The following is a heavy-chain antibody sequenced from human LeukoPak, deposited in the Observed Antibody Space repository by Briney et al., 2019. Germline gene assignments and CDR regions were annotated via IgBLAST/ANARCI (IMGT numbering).Heavy chain of an antibody. J-gene: IGHJ4*02. CDR1: GYRFTSYW. V-gene: IGHV5-51*01. D-gene: IGHD2-21*02. Sequence: GESLKISCHGSGYRFTSYWIGWVRQMPGKGLEWMGMIYPGDSDTRYSPSFQGHVTISADKSIGTAYLQWNSLKASDTAMYYCARHISDCGGDCPFDYWGQGTLVTVSS. CDR2: IYPGDSDT. CDR3: ARHISDCGGDCPFDY.